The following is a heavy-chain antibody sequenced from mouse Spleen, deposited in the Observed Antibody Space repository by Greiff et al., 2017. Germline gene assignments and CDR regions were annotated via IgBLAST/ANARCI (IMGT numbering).Heavy chain of an antibody. Sequence: EVMLVESGGGLVQPGGSLKLSCAASGFTFSSYGMSWVRQTPDKRLELVATINSNGGSTYYPDSVKGRFTISRDNAKNTLYLQMSSLKSEDTAMYYCARDRDYGSSFFAYWGQGTLVTVSA. CDR1: GFTFSSYG. CDR2: INSNGGST. D-gene: IGHD1-1*01. J-gene: IGHJ3*01. V-gene: IGHV5-6-3*01. CDR3: ARDRDYGSSFFAY.